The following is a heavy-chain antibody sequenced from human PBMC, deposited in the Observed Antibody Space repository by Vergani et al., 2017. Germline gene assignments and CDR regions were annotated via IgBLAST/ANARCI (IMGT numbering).Heavy chain of an antibody. Sequence: EVQLLESGGGLVQPGGSLRLSCATSGFTFTDSAIHWVRQTSGKGLEWIGRIRDKDYNYATVYAVSVKGRFIISRDDLKKTAYLQMNGLTTEDTAVYYCARSSGYYSYYFDFWGQGTLVTVSS. D-gene: IGHD3-22*01. V-gene: IGHV3-73*01. CDR1: GFTFTDSA. J-gene: IGHJ4*02. CDR3: ARSSGYYSYYFDF. CDR2: IRDKDYNYAT.